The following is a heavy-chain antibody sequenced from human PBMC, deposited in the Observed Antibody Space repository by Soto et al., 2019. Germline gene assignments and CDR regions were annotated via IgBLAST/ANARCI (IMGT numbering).Heavy chain of an antibody. Sequence: GGSLRLSCAASGFTCSSCAMHWVRQAPGKGLEYVSAISSNGGSTYYANSVKGRFTISRDNSKNTLYLQMGSLRAEDMAVYYCARGPGYYFDYWGQGTLVTVSS. CDR3: ARGPGYYFDY. J-gene: IGHJ4*02. CDR2: ISSNGGST. V-gene: IGHV3-64*01. CDR1: GFTCSSCA.